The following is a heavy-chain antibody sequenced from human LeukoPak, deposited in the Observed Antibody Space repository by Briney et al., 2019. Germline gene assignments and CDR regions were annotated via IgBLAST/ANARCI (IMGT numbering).Heavy chain of an antibody. D-gene: IGHD2-2*01. CDR3: ARRPLQCSSTSCYLDY. V-gene: IGHV4-39*01. CDR2: IYYSGST. J-gene: IGHJ4*02. Sequence: SETLSLTCTVSGGSISSSSYYWGWIRQPPGQGLEWIGSIYYSGSTYYNPSLKSRVTISVDTSKNQFSLKLSSVTAADTAVYYCARRPLQCSSTSCYLDYWGQGTLVTVSS. CDR1: GGSISSSSYY.